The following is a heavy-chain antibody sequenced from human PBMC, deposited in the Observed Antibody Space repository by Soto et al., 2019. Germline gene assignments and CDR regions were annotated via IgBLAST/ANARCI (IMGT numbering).Heavy chain of an antibody. CDR1: GYTFTSYG. J-gene: IGHJ6*02. CDR2: ISAYNGNT. Sequence: QVQLVQSGAEVKKPGASVKVSCKASGYTFTSYGISWVRQAPGQGLEWMEWISAYNGNTNYAQKLQGRVTMTTDTSTSTAYMERRSLRSDDTAVYYCARTGYNLFTGYYGMDVWGQGTTVTVSS. D-gene: IGHD5-12*01. V-gene: IGHV1-18*01. CDR3: ARTGYNLFTGYYGMDV.